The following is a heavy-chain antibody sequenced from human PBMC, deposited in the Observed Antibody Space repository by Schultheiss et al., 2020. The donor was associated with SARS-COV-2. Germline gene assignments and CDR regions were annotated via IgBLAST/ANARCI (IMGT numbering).Heavy chain of an antibody. D-gene: IGHD6-13*01. CDR3: AKDIGGMTAAGSFDY. J-gene: IGHJ4*02. CDR2: ISWNSGSI. CDR1: GFTFSSYG. V-gene: IGHV3-9*01. Sequence: GGSLRLSCAASGFTFSSYGMHWVRQAPGKGLEWVSGISWNSGSIGYADSVKGRFTISRDNAKNSLYLQMNSLRAEDTALYYCAKDIGGMTAAGSFDYWGQGTLVTVS.